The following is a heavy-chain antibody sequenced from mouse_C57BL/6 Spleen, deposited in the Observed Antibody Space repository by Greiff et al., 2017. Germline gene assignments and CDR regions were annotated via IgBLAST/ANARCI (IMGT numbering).Heavy chain of an antibody. Sequence: QVQLQQPGAELVRPGSSVKLSCKASGYTFTSYWMDWVKQRPGQGLEWIGNIYPSDSETHYNQKFKDKATLTVDKSSSTAYMQLSSLTSEDSAVYYCARWGYYDYDGYAMDYWGQGTSVTVSS. CDR2: IYPSDSET. V-gene: IGHV1-61*01. CDR3: ARWGYYDYDGYAMDY. J-gene: IGHJ4*01. D-gene: IGHD2-4*01. CDR1: GYTFTSYW.